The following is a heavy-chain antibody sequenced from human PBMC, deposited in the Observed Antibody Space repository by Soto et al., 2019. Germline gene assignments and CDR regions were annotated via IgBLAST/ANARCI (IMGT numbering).Heavy chain of an antibody. J-gene: IGHJ3*02. CDR1: GGSISSSSYH. Sequence: SETLSLTCTVSGGSISSSSYHWGWIRQPPGKGLEWIGSIYYSGSTYYNPSLKSRVTISVDTSKNQFSLKLSSVTAADTAVYYCARRAYCGGDCYSDVFDICGQGTLVTVS. CDR2: IYYSGST. V-gene: IGHV4-39*01. D-gene: IGHD2-21*01. CDR3: ARRAYCGGDCYSDVFDI.